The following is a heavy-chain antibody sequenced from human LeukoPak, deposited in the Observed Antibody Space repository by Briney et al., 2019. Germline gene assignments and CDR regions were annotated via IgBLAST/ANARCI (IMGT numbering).Heavy chain of an antibody. CDR3: ARDRGIFGVTGNWFDP. J-gene: IGHJ5*02. Sequence: GASVKVSCKASGYTFTCYYMHWVRQAPGQGLEWMGIINPSGGSTSYAQKFQGRVTMTRDMSTSTVYMELSSLRSEDTAVYYCARDRGIFGVTGNWFDPWGQGTLVTVSS. CDR1: GYTFTCYY. D-gene: IGHD3-3*01. V-gene: IGHV1-46*01. CDR2: INPSGGST.